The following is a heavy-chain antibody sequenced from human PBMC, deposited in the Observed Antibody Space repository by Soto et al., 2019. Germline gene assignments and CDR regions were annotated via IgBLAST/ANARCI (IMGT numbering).Heavy chain of an antibody. CDR2: ISNSGGGT. Sequence: GGSLRLSCAASGFTFSSYAMTWVRQAPGKGLEWVSGISNSGGGTYYADSVKGRFTISRDNSKNTLYLQMNSLRAEDTAVYYCAKHEVDGQAYYYYDYWGQGTLVTVSS. CDR1: GFTFSSYA. CDR3: AKHEVDGQAYYYYDY. D-gene: IGHD6-19*01. V-gene: IGHV3-23*01. J-gene: IGHJ4*02.